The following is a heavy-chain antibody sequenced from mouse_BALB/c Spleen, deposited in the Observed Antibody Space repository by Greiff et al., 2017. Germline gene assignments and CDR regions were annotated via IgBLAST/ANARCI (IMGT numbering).Heavy chain of an antibody. V-gene: IGHV5-17*02. Sequence: DVKLVESGGGLVQPGGSRKLSCAASGFTFSSFGMHWVRQAPEKGLEWVAYISSGSSTIYYADTVKGRFTISRDNPKNTLFLQMTSLRSEDTAMYYCARSVPSYYAMDYWGQGTSVTVSS. D-gene: IGHD1-1*01. CDR3: ARSVPSYYAMDY. CDR2: ISSGSSTI. J-gene: IGHJ4*01. CDR1: GFTFSSFG.